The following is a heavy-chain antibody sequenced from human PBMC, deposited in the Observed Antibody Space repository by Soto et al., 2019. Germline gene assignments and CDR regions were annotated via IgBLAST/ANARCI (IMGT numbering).Heavy chain of an antibody. CDR2: VSGGGGST. Sequence: GGSLRLSCAASGFTFSTYALSWVRQAPGKGLEWVSGVSGGGGSTYYADSVKGRFTISRDNSKNTLYLQMNSLRAEDTAVYYCAKSYGGNEYYCYGMDVWGQGTTVTVSS. V-gene: IGHV3-23*01. D-gene: IGHD2-15*01. CDR1: GFTFSTYA. CDR3: AKSYGGNEYYCYGMDV. J-gene: IGHJ6*02.